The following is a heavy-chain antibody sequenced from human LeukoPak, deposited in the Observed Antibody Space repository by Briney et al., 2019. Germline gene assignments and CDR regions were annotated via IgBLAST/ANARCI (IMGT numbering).Heavy chain of an antibody. CDR3: ARDQWWRGGDILRYYYYGMDV. J-gene: IGHJ6*02. Sequence: GRSLRLSCAASGFIFSNYALHWVRQAPGKGLEWVALTSYEGTNKYYADSVKGRFTISRDNSKNKLYLQMNSLRAEDTAVYYCARDQWWRGGDILRYYYYGMDVWGQGTTVTVSS. CDR2: TSYEGTNK. CDR1: GFIFSNYA. D-gene: IGHD2-21*02. V-gene: IGHV3-30-3*01.